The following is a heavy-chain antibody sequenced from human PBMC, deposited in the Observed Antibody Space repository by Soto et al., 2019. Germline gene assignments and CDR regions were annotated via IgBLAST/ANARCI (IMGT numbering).Heavy chain of an antibody. J-gene: IGHJ4*02. D-gene: IGHD6-13*01. V-gene: IGHV3-23*01. CDR3: ARRGPGTYFDY. CDR1: GFTFSTYA. Sequence: PGGSLRLSCAGSGFTFSTYAMSWVRQAPGKGLEWVSTISGSGDSTYYADSVRGRFTISRDNSKNTLYLQMNSLRAEDTAVYYCARRGPGTYFDYWGQGTLVTVS. CDR2: ISGSGDST.